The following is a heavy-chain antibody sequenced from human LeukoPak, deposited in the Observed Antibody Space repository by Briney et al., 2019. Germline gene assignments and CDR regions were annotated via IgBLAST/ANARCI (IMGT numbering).Heavy chain of an antibody. J-gene: IGHJ4*02. V-gene: IGHV3-21*01. CDR3: VRGGYRGFDYEY. D-gene: IGHD5-12*01. CDR1: GFAFSTYS. CDR2: ISPDSNYK. Sequence: GGSLRLSCAASGFAFSTYSMNWLRLAPGKGLEWVSSISPDSNYKYYVDSVKGRFTISRDNAKSSLYLQMNSLRAEDTAVYYCVRGGYRGFDYEYWGQGTLVTVSS.